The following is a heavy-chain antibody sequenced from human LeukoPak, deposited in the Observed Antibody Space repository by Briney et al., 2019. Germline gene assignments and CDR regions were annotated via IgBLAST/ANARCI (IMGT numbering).Heavy chain of an antibody. CDR1: GYSFTSYW. V-gene: IGHV5-51*01. J-gene: IGHJ3*02. CDR3: ARQTTTDAFDI. Sequence: GESLKISCKGSGYSFTSYWIGWVRPMAGKGLEWMGIIYPGDSDTRYSPSFQGHVTISADKSISTAYLHCSSPKASDTAMYYCARQTTTDAFDIWGQGTMVTVSS. D-gene: IGHD1/OR15-1a*01. CDR2: IYPGDSDT.